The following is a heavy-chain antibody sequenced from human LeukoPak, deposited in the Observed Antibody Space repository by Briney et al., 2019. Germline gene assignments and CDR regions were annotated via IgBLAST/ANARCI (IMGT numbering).Heavy chain of an antibody. D-gene: IGHD3-22*01. CDR2: IWYDGSEK. CDR3: AKAPRGYYDSSGYGHLDY. Sequence: GGSLRLSCAASGFTFSSYGMHWVRQAPGKGLEWVAVIWYDGSEKYYADSVKGRFTISRDNSKNTLYLEMNRLRAEDTAVYYCAKAPRGYYDSSGYGHLDYWGQGTLVTVSS. J-gene: IGHJ4*02. V-gene: IGHV3-33*06. CDR1: GFTFSSYG.